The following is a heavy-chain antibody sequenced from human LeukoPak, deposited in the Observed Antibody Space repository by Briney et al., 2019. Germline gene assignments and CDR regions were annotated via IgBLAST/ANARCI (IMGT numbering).Heavy chain of an antibody. D-gene: IGHD3-10*01. CDR2: IRYDGSNK. CDR1: GFTFSSYG. V-gene: IGHV3-30*02. CDR3: ARESGFYGSGSRY. J-gene: IGHJ4*02. Sequence: GGSLRLSCGASGFTFSSYGMHWVRQAPGKGLEWVAFIRYDGSNKYYADSVKGRFTISRDNSKNTLYLQMNSLRAEDTAVYYCARESGFYGSGSRYWGQGTLVIVSS.